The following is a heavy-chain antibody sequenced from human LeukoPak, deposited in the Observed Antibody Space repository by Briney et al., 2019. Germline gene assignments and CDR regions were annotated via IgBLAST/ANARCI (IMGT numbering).Heavy chain of an antibody. D-gene: IGHD6-13*01. CDR1: GDSFSYFY. CDR3: ARGYSSSWYPYYYYYMDV. J-gene: IGHJ6*03. CDR2: INHSGST. Sequence: SETLSLTCTVSGDSFSYFYWSWIRQPPGKGLEWIGEINHSGSTNYNPSLKSRVTISVDTSKNQFSLKLSSVTAADTAVYYCARGYSSSWYPYYYYYMDVWGKGTTVTVSS. V-gene: IGHV4-34*01.